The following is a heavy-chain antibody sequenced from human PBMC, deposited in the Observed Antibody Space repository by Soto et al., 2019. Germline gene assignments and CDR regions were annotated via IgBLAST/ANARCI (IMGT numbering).Heavy chain of an antibody. D-gene: IGHD1-7*01. CDR2: ISANGQGI. J-gene: IGHJ4*02. V-gene: IGHV3-23*01. CDR3: AKDRNYPRDQFHN. Sequence: GGSLRLSCAASGFTFNNYAMSWVRQSPGKGLEWVSAISANGQGIYYADSVKGRFIISRDSSKNTVFLHMDSLTAEDTAVYYCAKDRNYPRDQFHNWGQGTLVTVSS. CDR1: GFTFNNYA.